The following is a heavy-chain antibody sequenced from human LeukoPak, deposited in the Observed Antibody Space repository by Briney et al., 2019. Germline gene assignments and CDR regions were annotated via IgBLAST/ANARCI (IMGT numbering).Heavy chain of an antibody. CDR2: IYYSGST. D-gene: IGHD2-2*01. CDR3: ARGQLPWFDP. Sequence: SETLSLTCTVSGGSISSYYWSWIRQPPGKGLEWIGYIYYSGSTYYNPSLKSRVTISVDTSKNQFSLKLSSVTAADTAVYYCARGQLPWFDPWGQGTLVTVSS. J-gene: IGHJ5*02. V-gene: IGHV4-30-4*01. CDR1: GGSISSYY.